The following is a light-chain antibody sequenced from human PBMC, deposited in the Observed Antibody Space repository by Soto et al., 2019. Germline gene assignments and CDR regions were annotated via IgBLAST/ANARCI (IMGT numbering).Light chain of an antibody. Sequence: QSALTQPASVSGSPGQSITISCTGTSSDVGAYNYVSWYQQDPGKAPKVMIYDVSNRPSGVSNRFSGSKSGNTASLTISGLQAEDEADYYCLSYTTSSTDVFGTGTKLTVL. V-gene: IGLV2-14*01. CDR1: SSDVGAYNY. CDR2: DVS. CDR3: LSYTTSSTDV. J-gene: IGLJ1*01.